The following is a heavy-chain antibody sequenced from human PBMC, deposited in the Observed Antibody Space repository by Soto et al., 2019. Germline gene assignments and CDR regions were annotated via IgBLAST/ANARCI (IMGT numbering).Heavy chain of an antibody. CDR3: ASLWGWSVDY. V-gene: IGHV4-59*08. Sequence: QVQLQESGPGLVKPSETLSLTCTVSGGSISSYYWSWIRQPPGKGLEWIGYIYYSGSTNYNPSLKGRLTRSVATSKKQFSLKLSSVTAADTAVYYCASLWGWSVDYWGQGTLVTVSS. J-gene: IGHJ4*02. CDR1: GGSISSYY. D-gene: IGHD3-16*01. CDR2: IYYSGST.